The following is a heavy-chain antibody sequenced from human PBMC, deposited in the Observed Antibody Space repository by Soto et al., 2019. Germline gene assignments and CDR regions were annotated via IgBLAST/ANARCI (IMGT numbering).Heavy chain of an antibody. CDR2: ISPFTGDT. CDR1: GYTFSNYG. CDR3: ARSCSGGSCRSAY. D-gene: IGHD2-15*01. J-gene: IGHJ4*02. V-gene: IGHV1-18*04. Sequence: ASVKFSCKASGYTFSNYGINWVRQAPGQGLEWMGWISPFTGDTHYTQSLQGRVTMTTDTSTSTAYMELRSLRSADTAVCYCARSCSGGSCRSAYWGQGTLVTVSS.